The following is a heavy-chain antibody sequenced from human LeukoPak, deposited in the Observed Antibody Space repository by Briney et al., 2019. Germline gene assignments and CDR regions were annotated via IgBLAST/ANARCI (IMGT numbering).Heavy chain of an antibody. CDR1: GGSISSGDYY. CDR2: IYYSGST. D-gene: IGHD6-19*01. Sequence: SETLSLTCTVSGGSISSGDYYWSWIRQPPGKGLEWIGYIYYSGSTNYNPSLKSRVTISVDTSKNQFSLKLSSVTAADTAMYYCARSDSSGWLYFDYWGQGTLVTVSS. V-gene: IGHV4-61*08. CDR3: ARSDSSGWLYFDY. J-gene: IGHJ4*02.